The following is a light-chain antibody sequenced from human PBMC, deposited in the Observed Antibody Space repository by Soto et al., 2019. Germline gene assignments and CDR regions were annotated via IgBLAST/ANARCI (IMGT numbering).Light chain of an antibody. J-gene: IGKJ1*01. Sequence: DIQMTQSPSTLSASFGDTGTITCRASESIDNWLAWYQQKPGKAPKLLIFAASTLIRGVPSRFSGSGSGTEFTLTISSLQPDDFATYYCQQYNSYRTFGQGTKVDIK. V-gene: IGKV1-5*01. CDR2: AAS. CDR1: ESIDNW. CDR3: QQYNSYRT.